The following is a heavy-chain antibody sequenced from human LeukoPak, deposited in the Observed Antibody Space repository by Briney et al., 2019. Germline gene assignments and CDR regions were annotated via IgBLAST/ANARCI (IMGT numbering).Heavy chain of an antibody. CDR1: GYTFTGYY. Sequence: ASVKASCKASGYTFTGYYMHWVRQAPGQGLEWMGWINPNSGGTNYAQKFQGRVTMTRDTSISTAYMELSRLRSDDTAVYCCARVSSMVRGVHYFDYWGQGTLVTVSS. CDR3: ARVSSMVRGVHYFDY. CDR2: INPNSGGT. D-gene: IGHD3-10*01. V-gene: IGHV1-2*02. J-gene: IGHJ4*02.